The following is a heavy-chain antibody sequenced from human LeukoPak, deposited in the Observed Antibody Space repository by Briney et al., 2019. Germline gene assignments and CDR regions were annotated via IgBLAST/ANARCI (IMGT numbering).Heavy chain of an antibody. D-gene: IGHD4-17*01. CDR1: GGTFSSYA. CDR2: VIPILGKA. CDR3: ARGHDYGDYGGLWFDP. J-gene: IGHJ5*02. Sequence: GASVKVSCKASGGTFSSYAISWVRQAPGQGLEWMGRVIPILGKANYAQKFQGRITITTDESTSTAYMELSSLRSEDTAVYYCARGHDYGDYGGLWFDPWGQGTLVTVSS. V-gene: IGHV1-69*05.